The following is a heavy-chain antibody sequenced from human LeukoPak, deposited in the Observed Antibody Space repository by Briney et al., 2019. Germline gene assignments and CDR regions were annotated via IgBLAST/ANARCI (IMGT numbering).Heavy chain of an antibody. V-gene: IGHV3-53*01. J-gene: IGHJ3*02. CDR2: IYRSGST. Sequence: GGSLKLSCAASGFTVSTNYVSWVRQAPGKGLEWVSVIYRSGSTYYADSVKGRFTISRDNSKNTLYLQMNRLRAEDTAVYYCARDSGHDAFDIWGQGTMVTVSS. CDR3: ARDSGHDAFDI. CDR1: GFTVSTNY.